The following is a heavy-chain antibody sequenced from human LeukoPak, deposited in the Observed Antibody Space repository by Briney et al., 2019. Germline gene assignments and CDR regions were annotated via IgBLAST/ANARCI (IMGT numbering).Heavy chain of an antibody. J-gene: IGHJ6*03. CDR3: ARGGSGSSWYGFYYYYMDV. CDR1: GYTFTSYD. D-gene: IGHD6-13*01. Sequence: ASVKVSCKASGYTFTSYDINWVRQATGQGLEWMGWMNPNSGNTGYAQKFQGRVTMTRNTSISTAYMELSSLRSEDTDVYYCARGGSGSSWYGFYYYYMDVWGKGTTVTVSS. CDR2: MNPNSGNT. V-gene: IGHV1-8*01.